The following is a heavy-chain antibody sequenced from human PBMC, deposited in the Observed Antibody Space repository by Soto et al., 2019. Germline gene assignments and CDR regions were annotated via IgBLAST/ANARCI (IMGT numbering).Heavy chain of an antibody. CDR3: ARGLSDYDILTGYYCFDY. Sequence: VQLQQWGAGLFKPSETLSLTCAVYGGSFSGYYWSWIRQPPGKGLEWIGEINHSGSTNYNPSLKSRVNISVDTSKNHFSLKLSSVIAADTAVYYCARGLSDYDILTGYYCFDYWGQGTLVTVSS. V-gene: IGHV4-34*01. CDR2: INHSGST. J-gene: IGHJ4*02. D-gene: IGHD3-9*01. CDR1: GGSFSGYY.